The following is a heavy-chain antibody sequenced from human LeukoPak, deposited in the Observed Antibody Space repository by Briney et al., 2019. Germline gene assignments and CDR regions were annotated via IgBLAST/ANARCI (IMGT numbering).Heavy chain of an antibody. CDR1: GGSIRSSYYY. Sequence: SETLSLTCTVSGGSIRSSYYYWGWIRQPPGKGLEWIGSIYDSGSTYYSPSLKSRVTISVDTSKNQFSLKLNSVTAADTAVYYCARRRYYYDSSGYLEGGHYGMDVWGQGTTVTVSS. CDR2: IYDSGST. J-gene: IGHJ6*02. D-gene: IGHD3-22*01. V-gene: IGHV4-39*01. CDR3: ARRRYYYDSSGYLEGGHYGMDV.